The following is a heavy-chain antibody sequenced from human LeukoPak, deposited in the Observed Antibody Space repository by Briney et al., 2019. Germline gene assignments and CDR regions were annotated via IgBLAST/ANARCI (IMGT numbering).Heavy chain of an antibody. CDR3: AKGHTYGLGESYLDF. J-gene: IGHJ4*02. D-gene: IGHD5-18*01. V-gene: IGHV3-30*04. Sequence: GGSLRLSCAASGFTFISYSMHWVRQAPGKGLEWVAIISYDGSVKYYADSVKGRFTISRDNSKNTLYLQMNSLRTEDTALYYCAKGHTYGLGESYLDFWGQGTLVSVSS. CDR1: GFTFISYS. CDR2: ISYDGSVK.